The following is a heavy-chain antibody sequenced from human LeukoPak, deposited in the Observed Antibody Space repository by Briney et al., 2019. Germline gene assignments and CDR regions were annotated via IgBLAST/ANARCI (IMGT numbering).Heavy chain of an antibody. V-gene: IGHV3-23*01. CDR1: GFTFSSYA. D-gene: IGHD3-22*01. Sequence: GGSLRLSCAASGFTFSSYAMSWVRQAPGKGLEWVSTISGSGGSTYYAGSVKGRFTISRDSSKNTLYLQMNSLRAEDTAVYYCAKDRTYYYESRGYFDYWGQGTLVTVSS. CDR3: AKDRTYYYESRGYFDY. J-gene: IGHJ4*02. CDR2: ISGSGGST.